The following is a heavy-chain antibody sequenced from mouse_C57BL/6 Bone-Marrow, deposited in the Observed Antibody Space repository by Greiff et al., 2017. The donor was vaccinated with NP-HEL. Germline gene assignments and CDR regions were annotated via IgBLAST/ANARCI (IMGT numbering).Heavy chain of an antibody. CDR1: EYEFPSHD. V-gene: IGHV5-2*03. CDR3: ARHGGYDVEGGYAMDY. CDR2: INSDGGST. D-gene: IGHD2-2*01. Sequence: EVMLVESGGGLVQPGASLKLSCESTEYEFPSHDMSWVRQTPEKRLELVAAINSDGGSTYYPDTMERRFIISRDNTKKTLYLQMSSLRSEDTALYYWARHGGYDVEGGYAMDYWGQGTSVTVSS. J-gene: IGHJ4*01.